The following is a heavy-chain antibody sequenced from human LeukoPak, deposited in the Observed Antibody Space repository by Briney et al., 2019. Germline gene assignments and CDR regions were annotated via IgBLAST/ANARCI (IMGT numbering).Heavy chain of an antibody. V-gene: IGHV4-31*03. D-gene: IGHD4-17*01. CDR3: ARTRTTSACFDY. J-gene: IGHJ4*02. CDR1: GGSISSGGYY. CDR2: IYYSGST. Sequence: PSETLSLTCTVSGGSISSGGYYWSWIRQHPGKGLEWIGYIYYSGSTYYNPSLKSRVTISVDTSKNQFSLKLSSVTAADTAVYYCARTRTTSACFDYWGQGTLVTVSS.